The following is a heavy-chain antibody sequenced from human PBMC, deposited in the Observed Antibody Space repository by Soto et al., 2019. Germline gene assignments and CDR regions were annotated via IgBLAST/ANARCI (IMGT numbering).Heavy chain of an antibody. CDR2: VYWDVEK. D-gene: IGHD2-2*01. Sequence: QITLKESGPTLVKPTQTLTLTCTFSGFSLSTSGVGVGWIRQPPGKALEWLALVYWDVEKRYSPSLKSRLTITKDASKNQVVLTMTNMDPVDTATYYCAHRPNCWSTSCFYFDYWGQGILVTVSS. CDR3: AHRPNCWSTSCFYFDY. V-gene: IGHV2-5*02. J-gene: IGHJ4*02. CDR1: GFSLSTSGVG.